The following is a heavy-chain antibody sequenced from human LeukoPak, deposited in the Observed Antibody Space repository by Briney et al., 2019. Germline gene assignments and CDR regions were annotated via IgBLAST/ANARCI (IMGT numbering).Heavy chain of an antibody. CDR1: GFTFSSYA. Sequence: PGGSLRLSCAASGFTFSSYAMSWVRQAPGQGLEWVSAISGSGGSTYYADSVKGRFTISRDNSKNTLYPQMNSLRAEDTAVYYCATQSMVRGVSEFDYWGQGTLVTVSS. J-gene: IGHJ4*02. V-gene: IGHV3-23*01. CDR2: ISGSGGST. CDR3: ATQSMVRGVSEFDY. D-gene: IGHD3-10*01.